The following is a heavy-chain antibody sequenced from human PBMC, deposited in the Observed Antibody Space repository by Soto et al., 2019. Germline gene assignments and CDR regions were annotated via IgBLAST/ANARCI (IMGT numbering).Heavy chain of an antibody. CDR2: ISGGGDTT. Sequence: EVQLLESGGGLVQPGGSLRLSCAASGFTFNNYAMTWVRQAPGKGLAWVSAISGGGDTTSYADSVKGRFTVSRDGSQNTLYLQMSSLRAEDPALYYCAKGRGGSGSLTPRVDFWGQGTLVTVSS. V-gene: IGHV3-23*01. CDR1: GFTFNNYA. J-gene: IGHJ4*02. CDR3: AKGRGGSGSLTPRVDF. D-gene: IGHD3-10*01.